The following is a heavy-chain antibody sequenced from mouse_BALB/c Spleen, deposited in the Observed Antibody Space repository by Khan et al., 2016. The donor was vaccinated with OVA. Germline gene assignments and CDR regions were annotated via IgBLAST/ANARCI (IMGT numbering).Heavy chain of an antibody. CDR2: ITPANGNT. Sequence: VQLKQSGAELVKPGASVKLSCTASGYNIKDTYIHWVKQRPEQGLEWIGRITPANGNTEYDPKFRGKATMRADTSSNTAYLQLSSLTSGDTAVYDGARASYDSGKFDDWGAGTTVTVSA. J-gene: IGHJ1*01. V-gene: IGHV14-3*02. D-gene: IGHD2-3*01. CDR1: GYNIKDTY. CDR3: ARASYDSGKFDD.